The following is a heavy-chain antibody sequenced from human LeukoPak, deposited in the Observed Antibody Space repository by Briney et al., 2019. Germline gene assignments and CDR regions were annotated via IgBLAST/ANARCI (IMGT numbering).Heavy chain of an antibody. D-gene: IGHD3-3*01. CDR2: ISGSGART. J-gene: IGHJ4*02. CDR1: GFTFTNYA. Sequence: PGGSLRLSCAASGFTFTNYAMSWVRQAPGKGLEWVSAISGSGARTYYADSVKGRFTVSRDNSKNTVYLQMNSLRAEDRAVYYCATSGGTSGPELDYWGQGTLVTVSS. V-gene: IGHV3-23*01. CDR3: ATSGGTSGPELDY.